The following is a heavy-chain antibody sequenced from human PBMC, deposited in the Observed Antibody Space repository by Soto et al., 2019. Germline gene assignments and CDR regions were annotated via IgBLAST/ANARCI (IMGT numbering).Heavy chain of an antibody. V-gene: IGHV3-9*01. J-gene: IGHJ4*02. Sequence: EVQLVESGGGLVQPGRSLRLSCAASGFTFDDYAMHWVRQAPGKGLEWVSGISWNSGSIGYADSVKGRFTISRDNAKNSLYLQMNSLRAEETALYYCAKDIVQLLWCGGIDYWGQGTLVTVSS. CDR1: GFTFDDYA. CDR3: AKDIVQLLWCGGIDY. D-gene: IGHD3-10*01. CDR2: ISWNSGSI.